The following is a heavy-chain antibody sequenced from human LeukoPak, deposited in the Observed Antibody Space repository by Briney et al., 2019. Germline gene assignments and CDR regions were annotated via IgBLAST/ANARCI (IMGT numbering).Heavy chain of an antibody. V-gene: IGHV3-30*02. Sequence: GGSLRLSCAASGFTFSSYGMHWVRQAPGKGLEWVAFIRYDGSNKYYADSVKGRFTISRDNSKNTLYLQMNSLRAEDTAVYYCAKDSYYDSSGYYRWGQGTLVTVSS. J-gene: IGHJ4*02. CDR3: AKDSYYDSSGYYR. D-gene: IGHD3-22*01. CDR1: GFTFSSYG. CDR2: IRYDGSNK.